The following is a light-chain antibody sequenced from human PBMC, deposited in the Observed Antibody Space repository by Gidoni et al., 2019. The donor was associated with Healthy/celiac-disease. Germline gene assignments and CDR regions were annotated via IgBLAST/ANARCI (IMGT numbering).Light chain of an antibody. J-gene: IGKJ5*01. CDR2: DAS. V-gene: IGKV3-11*01. Sequence: EIVLTQSPATLSLSPGEIATLSCRASQIVSSYLAWYHQQPGQAARLLIYDASTRATGIPARFSGSGSGTDVTLIISSLEPEDFAVYYCQQRSNWHPITFGQGTRLEIK. CDR1: QIVSSY. CDR3: QQRSNWHPIT.